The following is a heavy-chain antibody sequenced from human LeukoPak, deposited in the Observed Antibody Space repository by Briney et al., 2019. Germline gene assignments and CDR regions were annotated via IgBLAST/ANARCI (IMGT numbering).Heavy chain of an antibody. D-gene: IGHD2-8*01. V-gene: IGHV1-18*01. CDR1: GYTFTSYG. Sequence: VASVKVSCKTSGYTFTSYGISWVRQAPGQGLEWMGWISPYNGNTNYAQKFQGRVTMTPDTSTNTAYMDLRSLRSDDTAVYYCARAPYCTNGVCSFDYWRQGTLVTVSS. CDR2: ISPYNGNT. CDR3: ARAPYCTNGVCSFDY. J-gene: IGHJ4*02.